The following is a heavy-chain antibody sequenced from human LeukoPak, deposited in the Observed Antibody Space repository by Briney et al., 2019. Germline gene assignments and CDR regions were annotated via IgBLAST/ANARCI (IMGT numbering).Heavy chain of an antibody. CDR2: ISSSSSYI. CDR3: ARDLALHSGRDAGAFDI. CDR1: GFTFSSYS. Sequence: GGSLRLSCAASGFTFSSYSMNWVRQAPGKGLEWVSSISSSSSYIYYADSAKGRFTISRDNAKNSLYLQMNSLRAEDTAVYYCARDLALHSGRDAGAFDIWGQGTMVTVSS. D-gene: IGHD1-26*01. V-gene: IGHV3-21*01. J-gene: IGHJ3*02.